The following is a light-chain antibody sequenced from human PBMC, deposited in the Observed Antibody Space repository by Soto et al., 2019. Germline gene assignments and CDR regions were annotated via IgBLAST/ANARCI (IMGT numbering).Light chain of an antibody. V-gene: IGKV3-20*01. CDR3: QQYDTSPRT. J-gene: IGKJ1*01. CDR1: QSVRSN. Sequence: EIVMTQSPDTVYVSPGERATLSCRASQSVRSNLAWYQHKPGQAPRLLISGVYSRAAGIPDRFSGSGSGTDFTLTISRLEPEDFAVYYCQQYDTSPRTFGQGTKVDIK. CDR2: GVY.